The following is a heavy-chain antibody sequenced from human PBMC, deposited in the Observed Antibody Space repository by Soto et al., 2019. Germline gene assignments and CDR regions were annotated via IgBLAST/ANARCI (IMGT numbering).Heavy chain of an antibody. CDR3: TRDASRDRSAPGWLDQ. CDR1: GFTFRSFT. CDR2: ISSNSAYI. V-gene: IGHV3-21*01. Sequence: PCGSLRLSCAASGFTFRSFTMNWVRQAPGKGLEWVSTISSNSAYIYYTDALRGRFTISRDNAKNSLHLQMNSLRAEDTAVYYCTRDASRDRSAPGWLDQWGPGALVTVSS. D-gene: IGHD6-25*01. J-gene: IGHJ5*02.